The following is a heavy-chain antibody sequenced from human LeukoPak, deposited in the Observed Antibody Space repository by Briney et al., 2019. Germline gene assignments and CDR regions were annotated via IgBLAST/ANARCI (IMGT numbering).Heavy chain of an antibody. J-gene: IGHJ4*02. CDR2: ISGSGGRT. V-gene: IGHV3-23*01. CDR3: AKHDSEGYGDFDY. D-gene: IGHD3-22*01. Sequence: GGPLRLSCAATGFSFSNYDMSWVRQAPGKGLEWVSGISGSGGRTWYADSVKGRFTITRDNSKNTPYLQMNSLRAEDTAVYYCAKHDSEGYGDFDYWGQGSLVTVSS. CDR1: GFSFSNYD.